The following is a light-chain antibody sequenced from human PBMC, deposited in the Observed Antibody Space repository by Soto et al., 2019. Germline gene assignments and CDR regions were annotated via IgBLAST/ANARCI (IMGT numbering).Light chain of an antibody. CDR3: SAWDDSLSGVV. CDR1: SSNIGSNY. Sequence: QSVLTQPPSASGTPGQRVTISCSGSSSNIGSNYVYWYQQLPGTAPKLLIYRSNQRPSGVPVRFSGSKSGTSASLAISGLRFEDEADYYCSAWDDSLSGVVFGGGTKLTVL. CDR2: RSN. J-gene: IGLJ2*01. V-gene: IGLV1-47*01.